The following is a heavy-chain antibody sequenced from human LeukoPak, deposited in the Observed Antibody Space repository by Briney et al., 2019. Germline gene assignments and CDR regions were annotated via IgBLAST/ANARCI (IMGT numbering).Heavy chain of an antibody. Sequence: GASVKVSCKASVYTFSNYDINWVRHVSGQGLEWMGWERPNSGDTGYAQKFQGRVTMTSDTSTSTSYMELSGLTSEDTAIYYCARTPPEKSHIDYWGSGTLVAVS. V-gene: IGHV1-8*02. J-gene: IGHJ4*01. D-gene: IGHD2-15*01. CDR2: ERPNSGDT. CDR3: ARTPPEKSHIDY. CDR1: VYTFSNYD.